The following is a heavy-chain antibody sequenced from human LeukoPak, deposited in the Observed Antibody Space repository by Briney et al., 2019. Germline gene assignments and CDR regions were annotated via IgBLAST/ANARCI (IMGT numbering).Heavy chain of an antibody. CDR2: IYYSGSP. CDR1: GGSISSYY. V-gene: IGHV4-59*01. J-gene: IGHJ4*02. D-gene: IGHD6-19*01. CDR3: ARGRMGSGGWYDDY. Sequence: TTSETLSLTCTVSGGSISSYYWSWIRQPPGKGLEWIGYIYYSGSPNYNPSLKSRVIISVDTSNNQFSLNLSSVTAADTAVYYCARGRMGSGGWYDDYWGQGTLVTVSS.